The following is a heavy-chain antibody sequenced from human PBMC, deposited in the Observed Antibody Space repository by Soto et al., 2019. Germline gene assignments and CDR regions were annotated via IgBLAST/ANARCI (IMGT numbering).Heavy chain of an antibody. CDR3: GRMLESHCSGGSCYSGLGY. J-gene: IGHJ1*01. CDR2: IKAGNGNT. CDR1: GYTFTSYA. Sequence: QVQLVQSGAEVKKPGASVKDSGTASGYTFTSYAMHWVRQAPGQRLEWMGWIKAGNGNTKYSQKFQGRVTITMDTSACTAYMELSSPRYEDMAVYSCGRMLESHCSGGSCYSGLGYWGQGTQVTVSS. V-gene: IGHV1-3*01. D-gene: IGHD2-15*01.